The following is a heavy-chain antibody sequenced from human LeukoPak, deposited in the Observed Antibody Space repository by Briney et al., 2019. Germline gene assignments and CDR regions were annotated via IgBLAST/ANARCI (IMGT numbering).Heavy chain of an antibody. CDR3: ARDQGSFDY. J-gene: IGHJ4*02. CDR2: IHSDGIGT. Sequence: GGSLRLSCAASGFTFSSYWMHWIRQAPGKGLVWVSRIHSDGIGTSYADSVRGRFTISRDNAKNTLYLQMNSLRAEDTAVYYCARDQGSFDYWGQGTLVTVSS. V-gene: IGHV3-74*01. CDR1: GFTFSSYW.